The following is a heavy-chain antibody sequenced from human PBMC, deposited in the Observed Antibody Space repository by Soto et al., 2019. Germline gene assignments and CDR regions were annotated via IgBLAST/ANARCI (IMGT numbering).Heavy chain of an antibody. CDR3: ALRLGDPGRLYFVY. V-gene: IGHV4-59*01. CDR2: IYHSGST. D-gene: IGHD3-16*01. J-gene: IGHJ4*02. CDR1: GGSITSYY. Sequence: SETLSLTCAVSGGSITSYYWSWIRQAPGKGLEWIGYIYHSGSTDYNPSLKSRVTMSLDTSKNQVSLRLTSVTAADTAVYYCALRLGDPGRLYFVYWGQGTLVTVSS.